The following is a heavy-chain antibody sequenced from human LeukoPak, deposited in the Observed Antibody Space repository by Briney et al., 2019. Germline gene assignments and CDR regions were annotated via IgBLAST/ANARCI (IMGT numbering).Heavy chain of an antibody. Sequence: GRSLRLSCAASGFTFDDYAMHWVRQAPGKGLEWVSGISWYSGSIGYADSVKGRFTISRDNAKNSLYLQMNSLRAEDTALYYCAKCDSSGFIDYWGQGTLVTVSS. V-gene: IGHV3-9*01. J-gene: IGHJ4*02. CDR2: ISWYSGSI. CDR1: GFTFDDYA. CDR3: AKCDSSGFIDY. D-gene: IGHD6-19*01.